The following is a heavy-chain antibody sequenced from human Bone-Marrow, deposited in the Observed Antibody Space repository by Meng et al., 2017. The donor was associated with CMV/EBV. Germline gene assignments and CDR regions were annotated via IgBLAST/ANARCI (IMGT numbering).Heavy chain of an antibody. D-gene: IGHD6-13*01. CDR3: AKGGSAAVWSNWFDS. J-gene: IGHJ5*01. V-gene: IGHV3-23*01. Sequence: SGFTFGSYAMSWVRQAPGKGLEWVSGTSASGDITSYADSVRGRFTMSRDNSKNTLFLQMNSLRAEDTAVYYCAKGGSAAVWSNWFDSWGQGTLVTVSS. CDR1: GFTFGSYA. CDR2: TSASGDIT.